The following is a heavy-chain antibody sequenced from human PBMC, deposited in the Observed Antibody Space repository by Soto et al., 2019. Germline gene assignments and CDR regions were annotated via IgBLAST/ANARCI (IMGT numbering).Heavy chain of an antibody. D-gene: IGHD3-22*01. J-gene: IGHJ3*02. CDR3: ASTVSSGYYGAVDI. CDR1: GYSLTSYW. CDR2: IYPGDSET. V-gene: IGHV5-51*01. Sequence: GESLKISCKGSGYSLTSYWIGWVRQMPGKGLEWMGIIYPGDSETTYSPSCQGQVTISADKSISTAYLQWSSLKASDTAMYYCASTVSSGYYGAVDIWGPGTMVTVS.